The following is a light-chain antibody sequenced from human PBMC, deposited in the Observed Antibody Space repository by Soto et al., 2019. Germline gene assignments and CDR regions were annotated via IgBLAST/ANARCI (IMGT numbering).Light chain of an antibody. CDR2: VAS. V-gene: IGKV3-20*01. CDR1: QSVSSNY. J-gene: IGKJ2*01. Sequence: EIVLTQSPGTLSLSPGERATLSCRASQSVSSNYLAWYQQKPGQAHRLLIYVASSRATDIPDRFSGSGSGTDFTLTISRLEPEEFAVYYCQLYGGSPMYTFGQGTNLEIK. CDR3: QLYGGSPMYT.